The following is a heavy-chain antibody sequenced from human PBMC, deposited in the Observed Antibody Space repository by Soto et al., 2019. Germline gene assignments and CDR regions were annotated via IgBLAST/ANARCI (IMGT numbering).Heavy chain of an antibody. V-gene: IGHV6-1*01. D-gene: IGHD2-15*01. J-gene: IGHJ6*02. Sequence: PSQTLSLTCAISAASVSSNSAAWNWIRQAPSRCLEWMGRTYYRSKLYNDYAVSVTSGITINPATSKNQFALQLCSVTPEETAVYYCARDPAAGDYYYGMDVWGQGTTVTVSS. CDR1: AASVSSNSAA. CDR2: TYYRSKLYN. CDR3: ARDPAAGDYYYGMDV.